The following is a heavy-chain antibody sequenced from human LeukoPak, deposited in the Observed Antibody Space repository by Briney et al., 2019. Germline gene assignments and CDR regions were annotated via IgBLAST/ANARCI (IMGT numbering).Heavy chain of an antibody. J-gene: IGHJ3*02. Sequence: TSSETLSLTCTVSGGSISSYYWSWIRQPPGKGLEWIGYISYSGSTNYNPSLKSRVTISVETSKNQFSLKLSSVSAADTAVYYCATTGYRGFDIWGQGTMVTVSS. CDR3: ATTGYRGFDI. D-gene: IGHD5-18*01. CDR2: ISYSGST. V-gene: IGHV4-59*01. CDR1: GGSISSYY.